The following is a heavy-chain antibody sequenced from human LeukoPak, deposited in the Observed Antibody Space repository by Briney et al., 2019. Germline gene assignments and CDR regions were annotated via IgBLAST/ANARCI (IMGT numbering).Heavy chain of an antibody. J-gene: IGHJ4*02. Sequence: ASVKVSCKASGYTFTGYYMHWVRQAPGQGLEWMGWINPNSGGTNYAQKFQGWVTMTRDTSISTAYMELSRLRSDDTAVYYCARKRGYSYGPVDYWGQGTLVTVSS. CDR2: INPNSGGT. CDR1: GYTFTGYY. CDR3: ARKRGYSYGPVDY. D-gene: IGHD5-18*01. V-gene: IGHV1-2*04.